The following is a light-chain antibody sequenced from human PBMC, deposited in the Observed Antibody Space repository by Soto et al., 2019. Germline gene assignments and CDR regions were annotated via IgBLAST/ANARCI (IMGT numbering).Light chain of an antibody. CDR1: SSNIGSNF. V-gene: IGLV1-47*01. CDR2: RNN. J-gene: IGLJ3*02. Sequence: QAVVTQPPSASGTPGQTVTMSCSGGSSNIGSNFVYWYHQVPRTAPKLLIYRNNHRPSGVPDRFSGSKSATSASLAITGLRSEDDADYLCAAWDGTLAPLVFGGGTKLTVL. CDR3: AAWDGTLAPLV.